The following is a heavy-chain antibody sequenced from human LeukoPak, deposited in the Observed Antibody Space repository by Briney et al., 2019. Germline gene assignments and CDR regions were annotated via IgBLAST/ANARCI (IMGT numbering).Heavy chain of an antibody. V-gene: IGHV3-23*01. CDR2: ISGSGGST. Sequence: GGSLRLSCAASGFTFSSYAMSWVCQAPGKGLEWVSAISGSGGSTYYADSVKGRFTISRDNSKNTLYLQMNSLRAEDTAVYYCAKGSRSSGSYILFDYWGQGTLVTVSS. CDR3: AKGSRSSGSYILFDY. CDR1: GFTFSSYA. J-gene: IGHJ4*02. D-gene: IGHD3-10*01.